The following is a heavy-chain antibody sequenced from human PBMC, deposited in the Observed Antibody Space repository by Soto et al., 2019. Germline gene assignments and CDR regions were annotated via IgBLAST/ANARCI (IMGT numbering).Heavy chain of an antibody. Sequence: SETLSLTCTVSGASISNDYWSWIRQPPGKRLEYIGFIYNGGSPNYNPSLESRLTISPDTSQNQFSLKLSSVTAADTAVYYCARSVYDYVWGSYLGLAPYFDYWGQGTLVTVSS. CDR1: GASISNDY. D-gene: IGHD3-16*01. J-gene: IGHJ4*02. CDR2: IYNGGSP. CDR3: ARSVYDYVWGSYLGLAPYFDY. V-gene: IGHV4-59*12.